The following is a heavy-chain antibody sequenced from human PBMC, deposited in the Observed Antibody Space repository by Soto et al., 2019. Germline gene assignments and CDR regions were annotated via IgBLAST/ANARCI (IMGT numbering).Heavy chain of an antibody. D-gene: IGHD5-12*01. Sequence: SETLSLTCTVSGGSISSYYWSWIRQPPGKGLEWIGEINHSGSTNYNPSLKSRVTISVDTSKNQFSLKLSSATAADTAVYYCARASNVWWLRGGFDYWGQGTLVTVSS. CDR3: ARASNVWWLRGGFDY. V-gene: IGHV4-34*01. CDR2: INHSGST. CDR1: GGSISSYY. J-gene: IGHJ4*02.